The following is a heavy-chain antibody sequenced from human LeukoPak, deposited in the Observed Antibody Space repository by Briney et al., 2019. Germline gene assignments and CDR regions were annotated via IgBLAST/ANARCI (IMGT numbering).Heavy chain of an antibody. CDR2: ISGSGGST. V-gene: IGHV3-23*01. D-gene: IGHD4-17*01. CDR3: ATLYGDYVDGWFDP. Sequence: GGSLRLSCAASGFTFSSYAMSWVRQAPGKGLEWVSAISGSGGSTYYADSVKGRFTISRDNSKNTLYLQMNSLRAEDTAVYYCATLYGDYVDGWFDPWGQGTLVTVSS. J-gene: IGHJ5*02. CDR1: GFTFSSYA.